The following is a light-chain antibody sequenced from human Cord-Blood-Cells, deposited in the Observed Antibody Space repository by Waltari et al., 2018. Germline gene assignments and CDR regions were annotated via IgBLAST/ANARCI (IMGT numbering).Light chain of an antibody. J-gene: IGKJ5*01. V-gene: IGKV1-39*01. CDR3: KQSYGTPSP. Sequence: DIQMTQSPSSLSASVGDRVTITCRASQSISSYLNWYQQKPGKAPKLLIYAASSLQSGVPSRFIGIGSGTVSLFTIASLHPEDFATYYFKQSYGTPSPFAQGNRRRLN. CDR1: QSISSY. CDR2: AAS.